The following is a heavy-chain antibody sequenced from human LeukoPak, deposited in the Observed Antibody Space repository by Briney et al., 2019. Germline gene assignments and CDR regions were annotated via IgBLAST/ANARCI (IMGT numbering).Heavy chain of an antibody. D-gene: IGHD3-22*01. V-gene: IGHV3-53*01. CDR1: GFTVSSNY. Sequence: GGSLRLSCAVSGFTVSSNYMSWVSQPPGKGLEWVSVIYSGGSTYYADSVKGRFTISRHDSRDTLYLQMNSLRAEDTAVYYCAKDPVYYYDSSGYYERRSRGIWGQGTLVTVSS. J-gene: IGHJ4*02. CDR3: AKDPVYYYDSSGYYERRSRGI. CDR2: IYSGGST.